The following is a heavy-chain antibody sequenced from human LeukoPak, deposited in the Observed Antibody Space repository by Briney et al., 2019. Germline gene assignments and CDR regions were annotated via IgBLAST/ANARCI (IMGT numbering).Heavy chain of an antibody. V-gene: IGHV3-11*01. Sequence: GRSLRLSCAASGLTFVDYYMSWIRHAPGKWLEWVPCISSSASTIYYADSVKARFTISRDNAKNSLYLQMNSLRAEDTAVYYCARANPCFDYWGQGTLVTVSS. CDR2: ISSSASTI. D-gene: IGHD1-14*01. J-gene: IGHJ4*02. CDR1: GLTFVDYY. CDR3: ARANPCFDY.